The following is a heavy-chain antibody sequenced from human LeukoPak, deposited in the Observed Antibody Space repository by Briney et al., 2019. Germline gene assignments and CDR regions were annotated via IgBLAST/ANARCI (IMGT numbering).Heavy chain of an antibody. CDR2: IYHSGTT. D-gene: IGHD3-10*01. CDR3: ARGEFGELYYFEY. V-gene: IGHV4-31*03. CDR1: GGSITSGGYY. Sequence: PSETLSLTCSVSGGSITSGGYYWSWVRQHPGKGLEWIGYIYHSGTTLYNPSLKSRVTMSVDTSKNQFSLRLNSVTAADTAVYYCARGEFGELYYFEYWGQGTLVTASS. J-gene: IGHJ4*02.